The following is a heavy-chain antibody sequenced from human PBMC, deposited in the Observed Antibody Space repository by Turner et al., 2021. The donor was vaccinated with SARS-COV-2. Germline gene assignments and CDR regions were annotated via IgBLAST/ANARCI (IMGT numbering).Heavy chain of an antibody. CDR2: ISSSSSTI. J-gene: IGHJ6*02. Sequence: EVQLVESGGGLVQPGGSLRLSCAPPGFTFSTYSMNWVRQAPGKGLEWVSYISSSSSTIYYADSVKGRFTISRDNAKNSLYLQMNSLRAEDTAVYYCARERGYSYGPYYYGMDVWGQGTTVTVSS. D-gene: IGHD5-18*01. CDR1: GFTFSTYS. V-gene: IGHV3-48*01. CDR3: ARERGYSYGPYYYGMDV.